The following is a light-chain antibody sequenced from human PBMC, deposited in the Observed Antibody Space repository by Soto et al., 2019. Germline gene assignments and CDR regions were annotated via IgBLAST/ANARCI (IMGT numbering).Light chain of an antibody. Sequence: DSQMTQSPSSLSASVEDGVAITCRASQSISSYLNWYQQKPGKAPKLLIYAASSLQSGVPSRFSGSGSGTEFTLTISSLQPDDFATYYCQQYNSYSTWTFGQGTKVDIK. J-gene: IGKJ1*01. CDR3: QQYNSYSTWT. V-gene: IGKV1-39*01. CDR2: AAS. CDR1: QSISSY.